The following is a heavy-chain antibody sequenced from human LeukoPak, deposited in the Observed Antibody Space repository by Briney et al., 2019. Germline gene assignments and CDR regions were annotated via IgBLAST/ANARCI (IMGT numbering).Heavy chain of an antibody. CDR2: INHSGST. CDR1: TGSFSAYH. CDR3: ARVSFWNGFFTNGPPGKGYFDL. J-gene: IGHJ2*01. Sequence: PSETLSLTCAVYTGSFSAYHWSWIRQPPGKGLEWIGEINHSGSTSYNPSLKSPVTISVDTSKNQFSLKLSSVTAADTAVYYCARVSFWNGFFTNGPPGKGYFDLWGRGTLVTVSS. D-gene: IGHD3-3*01. V-gene: IGHV4-34*01.